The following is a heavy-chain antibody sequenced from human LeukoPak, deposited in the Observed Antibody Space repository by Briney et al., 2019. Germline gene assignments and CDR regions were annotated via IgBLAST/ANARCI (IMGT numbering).Heavy chain of an antibody. J-gene: IGHJ5*02. CDR3: ARSYYDFWSGYLNWFDP. CDR2: IYHSGST. Sequence: PSETLSLTCAVSGYSISSGYYWGWIRQPPGKGLEWIGSIYHSGSTYYNPSLKSRVTISVDTSKNQFSPKLSSVTAADTAVYYCARSYYDFWSGYLNWFDPWGQGTLVTVSS. D-gene: IGHD3-3*01. V-gene: IGHV4-38-2*01. CDR1: GYSISSGYY.